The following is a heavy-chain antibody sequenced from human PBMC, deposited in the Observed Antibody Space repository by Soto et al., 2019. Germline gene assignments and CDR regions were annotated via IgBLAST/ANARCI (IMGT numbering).Heavy chain of an antibody. Sequence: EVQLVGSGGGLIQPGGSLRLSCAASGFTFSSNDMNWVRQAPGKGLEWVSLIYSGGSTYYADSVKGRFTISRDNSKNTLYLQMSSLRAEDTAVYDCATRPLLPGAPWGQGTMVTVSS. V-gene: IGHV3-53*01. CDR3: ATRPLLPGAP. D-gene: IGHD3-22*01. J-gene: IGHJ3*01. CDR1: GFTFSSND. CDR2: IYSGGST.